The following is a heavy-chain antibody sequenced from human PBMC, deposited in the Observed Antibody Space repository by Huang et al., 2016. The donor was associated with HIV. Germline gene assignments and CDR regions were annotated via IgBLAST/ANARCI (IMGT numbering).Heavy chain of an antibody. CDR3: AREVMISFGGPFDP. D-gene: IGHD3-16*01. V-gene: IGHV4-34*01. CDR1: GGSFSRYY. CDR2: INHVGNT. J-gene: IGHJ5*02. Sequence: QVQLQQWGAGLLKPSETLSLTCAVYGGSFSRYYWNWIRQSPGKGLEVIGQINHVGNTNYNPSRESRVSMSVDTSKNQFSLKLNSVTGADTAMYYCAREVMISFGGPFDPWGQGTLVTVSS.